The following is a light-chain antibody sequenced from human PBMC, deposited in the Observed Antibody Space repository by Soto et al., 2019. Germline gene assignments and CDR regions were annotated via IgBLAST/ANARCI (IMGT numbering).Light chain of an antibody. CDR1: SSDVGAFDY. CDR3: TSYTTSSTLL. Sequence: QSALTQPASVSVSPGQSITISCTGTSSDVGAFDYVSWYQQYPGKAPKLMIYDVNNRPSGVSDRFSGSKSGNTASLTISGLQAEDEAHYYCTSYTTSSTLLFGGGTKLTVL. J-gene: IGLJ2*01. V-gene: IGLV2-14*01. CDR2: DVN.